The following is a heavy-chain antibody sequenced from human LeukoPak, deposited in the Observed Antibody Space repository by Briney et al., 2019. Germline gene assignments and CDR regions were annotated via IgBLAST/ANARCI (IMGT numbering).Heavy chain of an antibody. V-gene: IGHV3-11*04. J-gene: IGHJ4*02. Sequence: GGSLRLSCADSGLTLSDNSMSWIRQAPGKGLEWLSYISTSGTTIYYADSVKGRFTISRDNAKNSLYLQMNILRAEDTAVYYCASGSTGLEYFDHWGQGTLVTVSS. CDR3: ASGSTGLEYFDH. D-gene: IGHD6-25*01. CDR1: GLTLSDNS. CDR2: ISTSGTTI.